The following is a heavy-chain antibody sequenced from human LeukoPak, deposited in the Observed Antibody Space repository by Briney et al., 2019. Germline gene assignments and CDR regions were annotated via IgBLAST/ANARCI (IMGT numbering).Heavy chain of an antibody. CDR2: IDPKSGGT. Sequence: ASVKVSFKTSGYTFTGYYLHWVRQAPGQGPEWMGWIDPKSGGTKYAQKFLGRFTMTRDTSVTTVYMELTGLTSDDTAAYHCARDPSTSYYFDYWGQGTLVTVSS. CDR3: ARDPSTSYYFDY. D-gene: IGHD6-6*01. CDR1: GYTFTGYY. V-gene: IGHV1-2*02. J-gene: IGHJ4*02.